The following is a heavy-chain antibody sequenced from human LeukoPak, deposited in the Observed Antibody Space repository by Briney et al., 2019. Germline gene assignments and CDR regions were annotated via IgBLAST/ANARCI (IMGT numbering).Heavy chain of an antibody. CDR3: AKDQGSGHGAYTWGTFDY. CDR2: LGTAGDT. V-gene: IGHV3-13*01. J-gene: IGHJ4*01. Sequence: GGSLRLSCAASGFILSNYAMHWVRQPAGKGLEWASALGTAGDTFYPGSVKGRFTISRDNSGNTLFLQMNSLRVEDTAVYYCAKDQGSGHGAYTWGTFDYWGPETLVTVFS. D-gene: IGHD3-16*01. CDR1: GFILSNYA.